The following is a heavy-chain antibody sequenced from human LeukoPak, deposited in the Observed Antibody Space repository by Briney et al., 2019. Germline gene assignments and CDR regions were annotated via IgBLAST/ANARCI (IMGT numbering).Heavy chain of an antibody. CDR1: GFTFRIYR. V-gene: IGHV3-74*01. CDR3: ARGPAYHFDY. Sequence: GGSLRLSFAASGFTFRIYRMHWVRQAPGKGLVWVSRINSDGSDTSYADSVKGRFTISRDNAKNTLYLQMNSLRADDTAVYYCARGPAYHFDYWGQGTLVTVSS. J-gene: IGHJ4*02. CDR2: INSDGSDT.